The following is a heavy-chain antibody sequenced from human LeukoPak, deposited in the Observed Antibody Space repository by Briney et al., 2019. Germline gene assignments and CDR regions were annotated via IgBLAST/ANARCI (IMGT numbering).Heavy chain of an antibody. D-gene: IGHD4-17*01. CDR3: AKSPGPTVPPIDY. Sequence: GGSLRLSCAASGFTFSSYAMSWVRQAPGKGLEGVSAISGSGGSTYYADSVKGRFTISIDNSTNTLYLQMTSLRAADPAVYYCAKSPGPTVPPIDYWGQGTLVTVSS. V-gene: IGHV3-23*01. J-gene: IGHJ4*02. CDR1: GFTFSSYA. CDR2: ISGSGGST.